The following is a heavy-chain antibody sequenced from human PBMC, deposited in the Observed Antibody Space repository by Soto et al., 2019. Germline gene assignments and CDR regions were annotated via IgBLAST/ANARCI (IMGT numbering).Heavy chain of an antibody. CDR3: AKDAGRGGGSAFDC. CDR1: GFIFSNYV. V-gene: IGHV3-23*01. J-gene: IGHJ4*02. D-gene: IGHD2-2*01. Sequence: EVQLLDSGGGLVQPGGSLRLSCAASGFIFSNYVMSWVRQAPGKGLEWVSAISGSGGDTFYVGSVKGRFTISRDNSKNTLSLQMNSLRAEDTATYYCAKDAGRGGGSAFDCWGQGTLVTVSS. CDR2: ISGSGGDT.